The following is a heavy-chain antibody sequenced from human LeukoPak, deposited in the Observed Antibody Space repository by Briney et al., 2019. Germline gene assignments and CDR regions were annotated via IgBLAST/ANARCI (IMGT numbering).Heavy chain of an antibody. J-gene: IGHJ4*02. D-gene: IGHD3-22*01. Sequence: SETLSLTCTVSGGSISSYYWSWIRQPPGEGLEWIGNIYYSGSTNYNPSLKSRVTISLDMSKNQFSLKLSSVTAADTAVYYCARSPLYYYQSSGHYYFDYWGQGTLVTVSS. CDR1: GGSISSYY. CDR3: ARSPLYYYQSSGHYYFDY. CDR2: IYYSGST. V-gene: IGHV4-59*01.